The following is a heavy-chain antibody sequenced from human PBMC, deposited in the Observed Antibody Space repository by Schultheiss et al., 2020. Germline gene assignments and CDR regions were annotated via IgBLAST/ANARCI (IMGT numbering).Heavy chain of an antibody. D-gene: IGHD2-2*01. Sequence: GGSLRLSCAASGFTFSSYGMHWVRQAPGKGLEWVAVISYDGSNKYYADSVKGRFTISRDNSKNTLYLQMNSLRAEDTAVYYCAKDHCSSTSCFFMDVWGQGTTVTFSS. CDR3: AKDHCSSTSCFFMDV. CDR2: ISYDGSNK. CDR1: GFTFSSYG. J-gene: IGHJ6*02. V-gene: IGHV3-30*18.